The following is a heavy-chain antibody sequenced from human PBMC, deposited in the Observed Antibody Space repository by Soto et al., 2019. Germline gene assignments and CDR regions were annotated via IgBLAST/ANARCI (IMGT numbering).Heavy chain of an antibody. CDR3: AVTAMVTLNNCFGT. Sequence: FSVNGSCKASGGTFSSDPISCVVLDTGQGLEWMGGIIPIFGTANYAQKFQGRVTITADESTSTAYMELSSLRSEDTAVYYSAVTAMVTLNNCFGTWGQGTLVTVYS. CDR1: GGTFSSDP. CDR2: IIPIFGTA. D-gene: IGHD5-18*01. J-gene: IGHJ5*02. V-gene: IGHV1-69*13.